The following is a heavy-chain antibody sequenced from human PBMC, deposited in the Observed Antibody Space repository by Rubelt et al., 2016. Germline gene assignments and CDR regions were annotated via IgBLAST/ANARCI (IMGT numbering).Heavy chain of an antibody. V-gene: IGHV1-18*01. CDR2: ISAYNGNT. CDR3: ARDLPPFRRYNWNFPLDY. D-gene: IGHD1-7*01. Sequence: QVQLVQSGAEVKKPGASVKVSCKASGYTFTSYGISWVRQAPGQGLEWMGWISAYNGNTNYAQKLQGRVTRTTETATSTAYMEVRSLRSDDTAVYYCARDLPPFRRYNWNFPLDYWGQGTLVTVSS. J-gene: IGHJ4*02. CDR1: GYTFTSYG.